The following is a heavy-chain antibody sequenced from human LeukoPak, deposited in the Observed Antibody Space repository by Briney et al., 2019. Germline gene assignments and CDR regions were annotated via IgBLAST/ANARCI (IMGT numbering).Heavy chain of an antibody. V-gene: IGHV4-34*01. CDR2: IIHSGGT. Sequence: TSETLSPTCAVYGGSSSGYYWSWIRQPPGKGLDWIGEIIHSGGTNYNPSLKSRVTISVDTSKNQFSLNLNSINAADTAVYYCARGLGGSYYFDHWGQGTLVTVSS. CDR3: ARGLGGSYYFDH. CDR1: GGSSSGYY. J-gene: IGHJ4*02. D-gene: IGHD1-26*01.